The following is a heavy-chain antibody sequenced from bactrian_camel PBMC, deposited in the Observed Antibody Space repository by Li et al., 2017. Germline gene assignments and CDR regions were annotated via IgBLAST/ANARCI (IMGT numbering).Heavy chain of an antibody. Sequence: QLVESGGGLVQPGGSLRLSCAASGFTFSSYAMSWVRQAPGKGPERVFSISHDSSNILYADFVEGRYSISRDNAKNTVYLQLNSLKTEDMAMYYCAKTEYGGNWWAIGSWGQGTQVTVS. D-gene: IGHD6*01. CDR2: ISHDSSNI. CDR3: AKTEYGGNWWAIGS. V-gene: IGHV3S11*01. CDR1: GFTFSSYA. J-gene: IGHJ6*01.